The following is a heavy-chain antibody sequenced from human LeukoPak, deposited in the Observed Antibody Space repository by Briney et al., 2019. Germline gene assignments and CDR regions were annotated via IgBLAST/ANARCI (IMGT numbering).Heavy chain of an antibody. CDR2: ISGSGGAT. Sequence: GGSLRLSCAASGFTFSSYAMSWVRQAPGKGLEWVSAISGSGGATYYANSVKGRFTIPRDNSKNTLYLQMNSLRAEDTAVYYCAKDSWRYYYMDVWGKGTTVTVSS. V-gene: IGHV3-23*01. CDR1: GFTFSSYA. CDR3: AKDSWRYYYMDV. J-gene: IGHJ6*03.